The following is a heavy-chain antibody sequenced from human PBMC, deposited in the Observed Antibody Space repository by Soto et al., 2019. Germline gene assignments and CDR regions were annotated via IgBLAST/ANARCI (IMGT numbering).Heavy chain of an antibody. D-gene: IGHD3-3*01. CDR1: GGSISSYY. Sequence: SETLSLTCTVSGGSISSYYWSWIRQPPGKGLEWIGYIYYSGSTNYNPSLKSRVTISVDTSKNQFSLKLSSVTAADTAVYYCARVYDSPYYDVWSGYGEIYYYGLDVWGQGTTVTVSS. CDR2: IYYSGST. CDR3: ARVYDSPYYDVWSGYGEIYYYGLDV. J-gene: IGHJ6*02. V-gene: IGHV4-59*01.